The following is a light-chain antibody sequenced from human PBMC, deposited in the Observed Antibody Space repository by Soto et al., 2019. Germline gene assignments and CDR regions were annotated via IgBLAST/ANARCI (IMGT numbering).Light chain of an antibody. CDR2: GAS. V-gene: IGKV3-15*01. CDR3: QQYNNWPPWT. Sequence: EIVLTQSPGTLSLSRGERATLSCRASQSVRSSHLAWYQQKPGQAPRLLVYGASTRATGIPARFSGSGSGTEFTLTISSLQSEDFAVYYCQQYNNWPPWTFGQGTKVDIK. J-gene: IGKJ1*01. CDR1: QSVRSSH.